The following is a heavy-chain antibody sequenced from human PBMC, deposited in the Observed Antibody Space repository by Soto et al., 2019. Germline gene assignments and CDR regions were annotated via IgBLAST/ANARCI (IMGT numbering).Heavy chain of an antibody. CDR2: IIPILGIA. D-gene: IGHD3-10*01. V-gene: IGHV1-69*02. J-gene: IGHJ5*02. Sequence: QVQLVQSGAEVKKPGSSVKVSCKASGGTFSSYTISWVRQAPGQGLEWMGRIIPILGIANYAQKFQGRVTSTEDKSPSTAYMELSSLRSEDAAVYYGACSSPAIYGSGSYDWFGPWGQGTLVTVSS. CDR1: GGTFSSYT. CDR3: ACSSPAIYGSGSYDWFGP.